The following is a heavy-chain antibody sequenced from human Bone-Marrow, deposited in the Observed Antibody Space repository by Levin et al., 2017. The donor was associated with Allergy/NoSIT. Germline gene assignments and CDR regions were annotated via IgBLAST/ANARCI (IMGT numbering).Heavy chain of an antibody. CDR2: ISGDGGRT. D-gene: IGHD3-16*01. V-gene: IGHV3-43D*04. J-gene: IGHJ6*03. CDR3: AKGGGISGYYYVDV. Sequence: GESLKISCASSGFTFEDYAMHWVRQAPGKGLEWVSLISGDGGRTYYGDSVKGRFTVSRDNSRKSLFLQMNSLRVEDSGLYYCAKGGGISGYYYVDVWGKGTTVIVSS. CDR1: GFTFEDYA.